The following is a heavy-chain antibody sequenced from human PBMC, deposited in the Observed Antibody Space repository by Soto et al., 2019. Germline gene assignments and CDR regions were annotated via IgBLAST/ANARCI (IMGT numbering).Heavy chain of an antibody. CDR1: GFTFSSYA. CDR2: ISSNGGST. J-gene: IGHJ4*02. Sequence: GWSLRLSCAASGFTFSSYAMHWVLQAPGKGLEYVSAISSNGGSTYYANSVKGRFTISRDNSKNTLYLQMGSLRAEDMAVYYCARGGYSGYDQFDYWGQGTLVTVSS. D-gene: IGHD5-12*01. V-gene: IGHV3-64*01. CDR3: ARGGYSGYDQFDY.